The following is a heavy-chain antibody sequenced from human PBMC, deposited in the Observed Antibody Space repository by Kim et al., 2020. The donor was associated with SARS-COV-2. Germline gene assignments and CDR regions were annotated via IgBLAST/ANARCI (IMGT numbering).Heavy chain of an antibody. CDR2: INLDGSEK. V-gene: IGHV3-7*01. J-gene: IGHJ4*02. D-gene: IGHD6-13*01. CDR3: TSWGAGNY. CDR1: GFTFSNYW. Sequence: GGSLRLSCAASGFTFSNYWMSWVRQAPGKGLEWVSTINLDGSEKYYVDSVRGRFTISRDNAQNSLFLQMNSLRVEDTAVYYCTSWGAGNYWGPGTLVTVSS.